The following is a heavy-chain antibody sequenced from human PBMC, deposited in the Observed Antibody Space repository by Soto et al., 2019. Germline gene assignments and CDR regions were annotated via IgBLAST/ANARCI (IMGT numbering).Heavy chain of an antibody. J-gene: IGHJ6*02. CDR3: ARDRSVVTRDYYYYYGMDV. CDR2: IYYSGST. D-gene: IGHD2-21*02. Sequence: SETLSLTCTVSGGSISSYYWSWVRQPPGKGLEWIGYIYYSGSTNYNPSLKSRVTISVDTSKNQYSLKLSSVTAADTAVYYCARDRSVVTRDYYYYYGMDVWGQGTTVTVSS. CDR1: GGSISSYY. V-gene: IGHV4-59*01.